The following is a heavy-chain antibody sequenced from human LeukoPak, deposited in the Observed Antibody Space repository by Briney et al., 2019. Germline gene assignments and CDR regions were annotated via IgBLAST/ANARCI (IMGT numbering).Heavy chain of an antibody. CDR3: AREAVAGTYYFDY. J-gene: IGHJ4*02. CDR1: GFTFSSYA. CDR2: ISYDGSSK. V-gene: IGHV3-30*04. D-gene: IGHD6-19*01. Sequence: GGSLRLSCAAPGFTFSSYAMHWVRQAPGKGLEWVAVISYDGSSKYYADSVKGRFTISRDNSKNTLYLQMNSLRAEDTAVYYCAREAVAGTYYFDYWGQGTLVTVSS.